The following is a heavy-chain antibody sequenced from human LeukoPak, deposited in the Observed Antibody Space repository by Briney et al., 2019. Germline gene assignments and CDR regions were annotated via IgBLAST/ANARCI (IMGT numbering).Heavy chain of an antibody. J-gene: IGHJ4*02. D-gene: IGHD5-12*01. CDR2: IKGDGSET. Sequence: GGSLRLSCAASGFTFSSHWMNWVRQAPGKGLEWVANIKGDGSETYYLDSVKGRFTISRDNAKNSLYLQMNSLRAEDTAVYYCARGGGSGYDWGTVYWGQGTLVTVSS. CDR3: ARGGGSGYDWGTVY. CDR1: GFTFSSHW. V-gene: IGHV3-7*04.